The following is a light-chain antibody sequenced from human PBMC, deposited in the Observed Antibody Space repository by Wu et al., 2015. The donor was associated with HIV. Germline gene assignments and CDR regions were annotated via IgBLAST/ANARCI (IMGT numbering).Light chain of an antibody. CDR1: QTIANK. Sequence: EIVLTQSPGTLSVSPGQRVTLSCRASQTIANKLAWYQQRPGQGPRLLIYETSTRATGIPARFSGRGSGTEFTLTISDMQSEDFAVYYCQQYKNWPPFTFGQGTRL. J-gene: IGKJ5*01. V-gene: IGKV3-15*01. CDR3: QQYKNWPPFT. CDR2: ETS.